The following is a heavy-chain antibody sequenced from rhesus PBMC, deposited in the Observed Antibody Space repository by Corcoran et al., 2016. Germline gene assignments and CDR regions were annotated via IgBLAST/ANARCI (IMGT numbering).Heavy chain of an antibody. D-gene: IGHD3-40*01. CDR1: GGSITNKY. Sequence: QVQLQESGPRLVKPWETLSLTCVVSGGSITNKYWTWSRQPTGKGLVGMGQINGDGSGTEYNPALKSRLILSLDTSKNQFSLTLNSVTAADTAVYFCAKYTALVDFPTNLRFDVWGAGVLVTVSS. J-gene: IGHJ5-1*01. CDR2: INGDGSGT. V-gene: IGHV4S11*01. CDR3: AKYTALVDFPTNLRFDV.